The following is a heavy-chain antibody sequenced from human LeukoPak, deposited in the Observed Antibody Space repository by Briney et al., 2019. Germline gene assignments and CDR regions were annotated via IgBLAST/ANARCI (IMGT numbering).Heavy chain of an antibody. CDR3: ARGYDFWSGYYHY. D-gene: IGHD3-3*01. CDR2: INHSGST. Sequence: SETLSLTCAVYGGSFSGYYWSWIRQPPGKGLEWIGEINHSGSTNYNPSLKSRVTISVDTSKNQFSLKLNSVTAADTAVYYCARGYDFWSGYYHYWGQGTLVTVSS. CDR1: GGSFSGYY. J-gene: IGHJ4*02. V-gene: IGHV4-34*01.